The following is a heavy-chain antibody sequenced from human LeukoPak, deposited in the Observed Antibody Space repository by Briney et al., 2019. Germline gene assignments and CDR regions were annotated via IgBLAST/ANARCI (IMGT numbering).Heavy chain of an antibody. D-gene: IGHD3-16*01. CDR3: ARDRALGSGKYYFDF. CDR2: IYYSGST. Sequence: SETLSLTCTVSGGSISSSSYYWGWIRQPPGKGLEWIGSIYYSGSTYYNPSLKSRVTISVDTSKNQFSLKLSSVTAADTAVYYCARDRALGSGKYYFDFWGQGTPVTVSS. V-gene: IGHV4-39*07. J-gene: IGHJ4*02. CDR1: GGSISSSSYY.